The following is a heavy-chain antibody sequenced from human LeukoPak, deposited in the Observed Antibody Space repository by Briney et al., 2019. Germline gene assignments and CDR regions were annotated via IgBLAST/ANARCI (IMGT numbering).Heavy chain of an antibody. CDR3: ARRYDSSGYAPFDP. V-gene: IGHV1-69*02. Sequence: SVKVSCKASGGTFSSYTISWVRQAPGQGLGWMGRIIPILGIANYAQKFQGRVTITADKSTSTAYMELSSLRSEDTAVYYCARRYDSSGYAPFDPWGQGTLVTVSS. J-gene: IGHJ5*02. D-gene: IGHD3-22*01. CDR1: GGTFSSYT. CDR2: IIPILGIA.